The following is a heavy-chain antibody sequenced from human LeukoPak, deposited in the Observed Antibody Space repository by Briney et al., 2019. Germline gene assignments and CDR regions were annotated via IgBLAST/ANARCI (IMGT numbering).Heavy chain of an antibody. CDR1: GFTFSSYA. CDR3: AKDLELEAFDAFDI. V-gene: IGHV3-23*01. D-gene: IGHD1-7*01. J-gene: IGHJ3*02. Sequence: GGSLRLSCAASGFTFSSYAMNWVRQAPGKGLEWVSAISGSGGNTYYADSVKGRFTISRDNSKNTLYLQLNSLRAEDTALYYCAKDLELEAFDAFDIWGQGTMVTVSS. CDR2: ISGSGGNT.